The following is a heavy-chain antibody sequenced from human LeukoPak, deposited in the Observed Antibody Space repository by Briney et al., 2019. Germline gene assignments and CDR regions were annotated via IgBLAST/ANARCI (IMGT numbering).Heavy chain of an antibody. J-gene: IGHJ5*02. CDR1: GFTFSSYG. V-gene: IGHV3-33*01. CDR2: IWYDGSNK. D-gene: IGHD3-9*01. Sequence: PGRSLRLSCAASGFTFSSYGMHWVRQAPGKGLEWVAVIWYDGSNKYYADSVKGRFTISRDNSKNTLYLQMNSLRAEDTAVYDCARDRLVRTPGKWINWFDPWGQGTLVTVSS. CDR3: ARDRLVRTPGKWINWFDP.